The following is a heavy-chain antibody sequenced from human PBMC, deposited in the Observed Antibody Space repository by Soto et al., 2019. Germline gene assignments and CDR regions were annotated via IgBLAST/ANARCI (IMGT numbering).Heavy chain of an antibody. CDR3: AREGDSSGYYYPFDY. Sequence: ASVKVSCKASGYTFTSYGISWVRQAPGQGLEWMGWISAYNGNTNYAQKLQGRVTMTTDTSTSTAYMELRSLRSDDTAVYYCAREGDSSGYYYPFDYWGQGTLVTVSS. V-gene: IGHV1-18*01. D-gene: IGHD3-22*01. CDR2: ISAYNGNT. J-gene: IGHJ4*02. CDR1: GYTFTSYG.